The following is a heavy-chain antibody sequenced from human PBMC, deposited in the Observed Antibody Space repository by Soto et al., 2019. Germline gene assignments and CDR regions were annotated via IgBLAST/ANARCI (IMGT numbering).Heavy chain of an antibody. J-gene: IGHJ4*02. CDR2: IYWDDDK. Sequence: QITLKESGPTLVKPTQTLTLTCTFSGFSLSTSGVGVAWIRQPPGKALEWLALIYWDDDKRYSPSLKSRLTITKDTSKNPVVLIMTNIDPVDTGTYYCAHRRVTSDFDYWGQGTLVTVSS. D-gene: IGHD4-17*01. V-gene: IGHV2-5*02. CDR3: AHRRVTSDFDY. CDR1: GFSLSTSGVG.